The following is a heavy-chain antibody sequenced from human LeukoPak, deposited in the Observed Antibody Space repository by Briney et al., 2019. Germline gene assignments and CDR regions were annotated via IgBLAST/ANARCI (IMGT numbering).Heavy chain of an antibody. CDR3: ARGSLWSGYYPRWSYYGMDV. J-gene: IGHJ6*02. CDR1: GYTFTSYD. CDR2: MNPNSGNT. V-gene: IGHV1-8*01. Sequence: ASVKVSCKASGYTFTSYDINWVRQATGQGLEWMRWMNPNSGNTGYAQKFQGRVTMTRNTSISTAYMELSSLRSEDTAVYYCARGSLWSGYYPRWSYYGMDVWGQGTTVTVSS. D-gene: IGHD3-3*01.